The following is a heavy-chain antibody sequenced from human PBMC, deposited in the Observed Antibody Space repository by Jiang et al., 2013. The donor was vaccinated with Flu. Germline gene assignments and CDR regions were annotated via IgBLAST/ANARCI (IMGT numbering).Heavy chain of an antibody. V-gene: IGHV3-48*03. J-gene: IGHJ2*01. CDR1: GFTFSSYE. CDR3: ARMVVAATRGPTRGLRGWYFDL. CDR2: ISSSGSTI. D-gene: IGHD2-15*01. Sequence: QLLESGGGLVQPGGSLRLSCAASGFTFSSYEMNWVRQAPGKGLEWVSYISSSGSTIYYADSVKGRFTISRDNAKNSLYLQMNSLRAEDTAVYYCARMVVAATRGPTRGLRGWYFDLWGRGTLVTVSS.